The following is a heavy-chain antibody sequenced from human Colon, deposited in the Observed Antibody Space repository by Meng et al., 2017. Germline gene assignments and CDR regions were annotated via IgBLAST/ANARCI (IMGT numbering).Heavy chain of an antibody. Sequence: SETLSLTCNVSGGSMSGYYWSWVRQPPGKGLEWIGYIYFIGATNYNPSLESRVTISIDTSKSQFSLRLRSVTAADTAVYYCARDTPSFNDDTSGPDAFDVWGPGTVVTVSS. D-gene: IGHD3-22*01. CDR1: GGSMSGYY. V-gene: IGHV4-59*01. CDR2: IYFIGAT. CDR3: ARDTPSFNDDTSGPDAFDV. J-gene: IGHJ3*01.